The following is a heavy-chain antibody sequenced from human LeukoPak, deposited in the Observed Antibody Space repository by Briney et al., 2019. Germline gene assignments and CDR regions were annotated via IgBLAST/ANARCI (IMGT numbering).Heavy chain of an antibody. V-gene: IGHV4-39*07. Sequence: SETLSLTCTVSGGSISSSTYYWGWIRQPPGKGLEWIGNIYYSGSTYYNTSLKSRVTISVDTSKNQFSLKLSSVTAADTAVYYCARDRGIGAAAGSNWGQGTLVTVSS. J-gene: IGHJ4*02. D-gene: IGHD6-13*01. CDR1: GGSISSSTYY. CDR3: ARDRGIGAAAGSN. CDR2: IYYSGST.